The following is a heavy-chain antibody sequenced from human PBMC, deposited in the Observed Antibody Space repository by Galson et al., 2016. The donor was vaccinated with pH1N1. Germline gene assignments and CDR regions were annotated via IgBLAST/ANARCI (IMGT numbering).Heavy chain of an antibody. CDR2: ISSSSSTI. CDR3: ARVNHYYYYGMDV. CDR1: GLTFSSYS. Sequence: SLRLSCAASGLTFSSYSMNWVRQAPGKGLEWVSYISSSSSTIYYADSAKGRFTISRDNATNSLYLQMNSLRAEDTAVYYCARVNHYYYYGMDVWGQGTTVTVSS. D-gene: IGHD1-14*01. V-gene: IGHV3-48*01. J-gene: IGHJ6*02.